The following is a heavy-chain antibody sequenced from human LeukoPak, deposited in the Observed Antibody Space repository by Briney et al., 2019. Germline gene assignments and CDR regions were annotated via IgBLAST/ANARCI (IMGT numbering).Heavy chain of an antibody. Sequence: PSETLSLTCAVYGGSFSGYYWSWIRQPPGKGLEWIGEINHSGSTNYSPSLKSRVTISVDTSKNQFSLKLSSVTAADTAVYYCARDRRTITMVRGVHFDYWGQGTLVTVSS. CDR1: GGSFSGYY. D-gene: IGHD3-10*01. V-gene: IGHV4-34*01. CDR2: INHSGST. CDR3: ARDRRTITMVRGVHFDY. J-gene: IGHJ4*02.